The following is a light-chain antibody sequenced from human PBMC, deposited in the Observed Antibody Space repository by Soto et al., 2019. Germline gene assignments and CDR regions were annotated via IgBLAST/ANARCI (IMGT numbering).Light chain of an antibody. V-gene: IGLV2-14*01. CDR2: EVS. Sequence: QSALTQPASVSGSPGQSITISCTGTSGDVGVYNFVSWYQQHPGKAPKLIIYEVSNRPSCVSNRFSGSKSGNTASLTISGLQAEDEADYYYSSYTSSSTLVVFGGGTKLTVL. CDR3: SSYTSSSTLVV. CDR1: SGDVGVYNF. J-gene: IGLJ2*01.